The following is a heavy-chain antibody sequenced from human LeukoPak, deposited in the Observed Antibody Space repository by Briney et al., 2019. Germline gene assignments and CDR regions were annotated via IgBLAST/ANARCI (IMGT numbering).Heavy chain of an antibody. Sequence: SETLSLTCTVSGGSISSYYWSWIRQPPGKGLEWIGYIYYSGSTNYNPSLKSRVTISVDTSKNQFSLKLSSVTAADTAVYYCARGGDYYDSSGYYRPHDAFDIWGQGTMVTVSS. J-gene: IGHJ3*02. V-gene: IGHV4-59*08. D-gene: IGHD3-22*01. CDR2: IYYSGST. CDR3: ARGGDYYDSSGYYRPHDAFDI. CDR1: GGSISSYY.